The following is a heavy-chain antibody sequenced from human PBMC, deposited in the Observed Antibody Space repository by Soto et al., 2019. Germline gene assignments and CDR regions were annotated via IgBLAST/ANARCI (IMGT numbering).Heavy chain of an antibody. J-gene: IGHJ5*02. Sequence: SETLSLTCAVYGGSFSGYYWIWIRQPPGKWLEWIGEIDHSGYTNYNPSLKSRVTISVDTSKNQFSLRLTSVTAADTAVYYCARVRDWFDPWGQGTLVTAPQ. CDR2: IDHSGYT. V-gene: IGHV4-34*01. CDR1: GGSFSGYY. D-gene: IGHD3-3*01. CDR3: ARVRDWFDP.